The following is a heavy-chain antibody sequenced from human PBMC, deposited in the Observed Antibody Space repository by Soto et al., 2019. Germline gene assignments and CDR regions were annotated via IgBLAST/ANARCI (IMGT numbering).Heavy chain of an antibody. CDR1: GYSFTSHW. CDR2: IYPGDSDT. V-gene: IGHV5-51*01. CDR3: ARLWPPMIVGGTGVFEI. J-gene: IGHJ3*02. D-gene: IGHD3-22*01. Sequence: PGESLKISCKGSGYSFTSHWIGWVRQMPGKGLEWMGIIYPGDSDTRYSPSFQGQVTISADKSISTAYLQWSSLKASDTAMYYCARLWPPMIVGGTGVFEIWGQGTMVTVSS.